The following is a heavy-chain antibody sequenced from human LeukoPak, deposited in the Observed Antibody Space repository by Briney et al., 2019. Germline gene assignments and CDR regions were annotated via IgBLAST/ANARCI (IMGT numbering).Heavy chain of an antibody. D-gene: IGHD3-22*01. V-gene: IGHV4-39*01. J-gene: IGHJ4*02. Sequence: PSETLSLTCTVSGGSISSSSYYWGWIRHPPGKGLEWLGTIYYSGSTYYNPSLKSRVTISVDTPKNQFSLKLSSVTAADTAVYYCARRDYYDSSGYFGYWGQGTLVTVSS. CDR2: IYYSGST. CDR3: ARRDYYDSSGYFGY. CDR1: GGSISSSSYY.